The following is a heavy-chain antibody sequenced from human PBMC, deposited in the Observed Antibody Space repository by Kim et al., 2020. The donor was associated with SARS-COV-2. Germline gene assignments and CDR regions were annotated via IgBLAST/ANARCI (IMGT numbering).Heavy chain of an antibody. CDR1: GFTFVNFA. CDR3: AKVIVGATLSKRNNYYY. V-gene: IGHV3-23*03. CDR2: ISNDGYAS. Sequence: GGSLRLSCAASGFTFVNFAMGWVRQAPGKGLEWVTSISNDGYASYYADLVKGRFTISRDNSRTTVHLQMDSLRTEDTAVYYCAKVIVGATLSKRNNYYY. J-gene: IGHJ6*03. D-gene: IGHD1-26*01.